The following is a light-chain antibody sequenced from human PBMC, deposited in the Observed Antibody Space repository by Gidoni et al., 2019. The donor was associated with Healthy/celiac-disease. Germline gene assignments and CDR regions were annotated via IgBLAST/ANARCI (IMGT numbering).Light chain of an antibody. J-gene: IGLJ1*01. Sequence: QSALTQPASVSGSPGQSITFSCTGSSSDVGGHIYVSWYQQHPGKAPQLMIYDVSDRPSGVSNRFSGSKSGNPASLTISGLQAEDEADYYCSSYTSSSTLYVFGTGTKVTVL. V-gene: IGLV2-14*01. CDR3: SSYTSSSTLYV. CDR1: SSDVGGHIY. CDR2: DVS.